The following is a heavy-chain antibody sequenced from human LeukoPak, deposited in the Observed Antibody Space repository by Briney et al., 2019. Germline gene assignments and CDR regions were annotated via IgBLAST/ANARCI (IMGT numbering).Heavy chain of an antibody. J-gene: IGHJ5*02. Sequence: ASVKVSCKASGYTFTSYGISWVRQAPGQGLEWMGWISAYNGNTNYAQKLQGRVTMTTDTSTSTAYMELRSLRSDDTAVYYCARGGRELILPNNWFDPWGQGTLVTVFS. V-gene: IGHV1-18*01. CDR3: ARGGRELILPNNWFDP. CDR1: GYTFTSYG. CDR2: ISAYNGNT. D-gene: IGHD1-26*01.